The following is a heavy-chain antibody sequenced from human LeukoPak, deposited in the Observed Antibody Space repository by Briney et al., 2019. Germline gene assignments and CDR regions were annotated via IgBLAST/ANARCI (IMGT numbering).Heavy chain of an antibody. V-gene: IGHV1-18*01. CDR3: ARDGVQYYYDSSGYPSTDYYMDV. D-gene: IGHD3-22*01. CDR2: ISAYNGNT. J-gene: IGHJ6*03. CDR1: GYTFTSYA. Sequence: ASVKVSCKASGYTFTSYAMHWVRQAPGQGLEWMGWISAYNGNTNYAQKLQGRVTMTTDTSTSTAYMELRSLRSDDTAVYYCARDGVQYYYDSSGYPSTDYYMDVWGKGTTVTVSS.